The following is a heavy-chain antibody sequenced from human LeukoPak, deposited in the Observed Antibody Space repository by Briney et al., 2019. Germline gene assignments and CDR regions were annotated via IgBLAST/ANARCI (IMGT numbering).Heavy chain of an antibody. Sequence: PGGSLRLSCAASGFTFSNYWMHWVRQAPGKGLVWVSRINSDGTSTSYADSVRGRFTISRDNAKNTLYLQMNSLRAEDTAVYYCAKGRRYNILTGFYVSEVDPWGQGILVTVSS. CDR2: INSDGTST. V-gene: IGHV3-74*01. CDR3: AKGRRYNILTGFYVSEVDP. D-gene: IGHD3-9*01. J-gene: IGHJ5*02. CDR1: GFTFSNYW.